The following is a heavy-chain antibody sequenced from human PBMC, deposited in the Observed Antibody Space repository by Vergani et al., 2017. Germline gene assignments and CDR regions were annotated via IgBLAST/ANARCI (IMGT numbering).Heavy chain of an antibody. CDR1: GFTFSSYS. D-gene: IGHD1-20*01. J-gene: IGHJ6*02. V-gene: IGHV3-21*04. Sequence: EVQLVESGGGLVKPGGSLRLSCAASGFTFSSYSMNWVRQAPGKGLEWVSSISSSSSYIYYAVSVKGRFTISRDNSKNTLYLQMNSLRAENTAVYYCAGNLRYNWNYYYYYGMDVWGQGTTVTVSS. CDR3: AGNLRYNWNYYYYYGMDV. CDR2: ISSSSSYI.